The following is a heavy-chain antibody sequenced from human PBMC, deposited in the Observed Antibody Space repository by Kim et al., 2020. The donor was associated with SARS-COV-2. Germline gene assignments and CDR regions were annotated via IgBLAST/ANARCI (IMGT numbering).Heavy chain of an antibody. CDR1: GGSISSSSYY. V-gene: IGHV4-39*01. CDR3: ARLYSGYDPHYYYYGMDV. Sequence: SETLSLTCTVSGGSISSSSYYWGWIRQPPGKGLEWIGSIYYSGSTYYNPSLKSRVTISVDTSKNQFSLKLSSVTAADTAVYYCARLYSGYDPHYYYYGMDVWGQGTTVTVSS. J-gene: IGHJ6*02. CDR2: IYYSGST. D-gene: IGHD5-12*01.